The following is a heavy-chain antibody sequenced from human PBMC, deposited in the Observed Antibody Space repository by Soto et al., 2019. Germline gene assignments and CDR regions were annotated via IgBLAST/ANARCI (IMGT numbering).Heavy chain of an antibody. J-gene: IGHJ6*02. V-gene: IGHV4-4*02. CDR1: GGSISSSNC. CDR2: IYHSVST. Sequence: KASETLSLTCAVSGGSISSSNCWRWVRQPAGKGLEWIGEIYHSVSTNYNPSLKSRVTISVDKSKNQFYLKLSSVTAADTDVYYCARDAVAGMGYYYGMDVWGHGTKVT. D-gene: IGHD6-19*01. CDR3: ARDAVAGMGYYYGMDV.